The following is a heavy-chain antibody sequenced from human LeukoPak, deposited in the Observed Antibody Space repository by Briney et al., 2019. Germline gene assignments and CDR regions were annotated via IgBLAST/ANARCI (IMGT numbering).Heavy chain of an antibody. CDR1: GFTFSSYG. CDR3: ARVPHRGVATIINFDY. CDR2: IWYDGGNR. J-gene: IGHJ4*02. V-gene: IGHV3-33*01. Sequence: GGSLRLSCAASGFTFSSYGMHWVRQAPGQGLEWGAVIWYDGGNRYYADSVKGRFTSSRDNSKNTLYLQMNSLRVEDTAVYYCARVPHRGVATIINFDYWGQGTLVTVSS. D-gene: IGHD5-12*01.